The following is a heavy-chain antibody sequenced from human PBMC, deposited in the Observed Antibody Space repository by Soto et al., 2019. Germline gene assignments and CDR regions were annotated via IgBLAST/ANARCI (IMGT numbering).Heavy chain of an antibody. CDR3: ARVDCSSTSCYSGGDY. CDR1: GFTFDDYG. Sequence: EVQLVESGGGVVRPGGSLRLSCAASGFTFDDYGMSWVRQAPGKGLEWVSGINWNGGSTGYVDSVKGRFTISRDNAKNSLYLQMNSLRAEDTALYYCARVDCSSTSCYSGGDYWGQGTLVTVSS. V-gene: IGHV3-20*04. J-gene: IGHJ4*02. D-gene: IGHD2-2*01. CDR2: INWNGGST.